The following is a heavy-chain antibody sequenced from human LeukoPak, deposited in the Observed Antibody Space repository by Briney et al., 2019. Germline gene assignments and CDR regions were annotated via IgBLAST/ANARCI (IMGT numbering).Heavy chain of an antibody. V-gene: IGHV6-1*01. CDR3: ARGNYDSTGDAFDI. J-gene: IGHJ3*02. Sequence: SQTLSLTCVISGDSVSSNSAAWHWIRQSPSRGLEWLGRTYYRSKWYNDYALSVKSRITINPDTSKNQFSLQLSSVTPEDTAVYYCARGNYDSTGDAFDIWGQGTMVTVSS. CDR2: TYYRSKWYN. CDR1: GDSVSSNSAA. D-gene: IGHD3-22*01.